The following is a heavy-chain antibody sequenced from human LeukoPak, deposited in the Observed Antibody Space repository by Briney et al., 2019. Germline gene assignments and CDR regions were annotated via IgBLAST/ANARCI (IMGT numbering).Heavy chain of an antibody. Sequence: SVKVSCKASGGTFSSYAISWVRQAPGQGLEWMGGIIPIFGTANYAQKFQGRVTITADESTSTAYMELSSLRSEDTGVYYCARTLGYCSSTSCYWDYWGQGTLVTVSS. CDR3: ARTLGYCSSTSCYWDY. CDR2: IIPIFGTA. J-gene: IGHJ4*02. D-gene: IGHD2-2*01. CDR1: GGTFSSYA. V-gene: IGHV1-69*13.